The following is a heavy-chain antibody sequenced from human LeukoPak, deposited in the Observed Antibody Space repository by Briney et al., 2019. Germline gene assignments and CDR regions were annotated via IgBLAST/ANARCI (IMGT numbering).Heavy chain of an antibody. V-gene: IGHV4-39*01. CDR1: GGSISSSGYF. CDR2: IHYSGST. D-gene: IGHD5-12*01. CDR3: ETRYCPYSGCNFFPHY. Sequence: SETLSLTCTVSGGSISSSGYFWGWIRQPPGKGLERIGNIHYSGSTYYNPSLKSRVTISVDTSKNQFSLKLTSVTAADTAMYYCETRYCPYSGCNFFPHYWGQGTLVTVSS. J-gene: IGHJ4*02.